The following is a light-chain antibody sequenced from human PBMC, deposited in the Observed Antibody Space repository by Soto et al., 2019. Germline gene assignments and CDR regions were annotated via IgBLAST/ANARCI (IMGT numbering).Light chain of an antibody. CDR3: QQYNSYWT. J-gene: IGKJ1*01. CDR1: QSISNW. Sequence: DIQMTQSPSTLSASVGDRVTITCRASQSISNWLAWYQQKPGKAPKLLIYDASSLESGVPSRFSGSGSGTEFTLNISSLQPDDFATYYCQQYNSYWTFGQGTKVEIK. CDR2: DAS. V-gene: IGKV1-5*01.